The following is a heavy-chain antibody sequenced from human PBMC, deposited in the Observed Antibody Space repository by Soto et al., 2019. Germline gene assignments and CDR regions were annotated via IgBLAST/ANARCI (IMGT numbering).Heavy chain of an antibody. CDR2: ISFDGSYK. Sequence: QVQLVESGGGVVQPGRSLRLSCAGSGFTFSTYGIHWVRQAPGKGLEWVAVISFDGSYKYYADSVKGRLTVSRDNSKNTLYLQMSSLRAEDTAVYYCAKDWAPSSAAYYFDYWGQGTLVTVSS. J-gene: IGHJ4*02. CDR3: AKDWAPSSAAYYFDY. CDR1: GFTFSTYG. D-gene: IGHD6-19*01. V-gene: IGHV3-30*18.